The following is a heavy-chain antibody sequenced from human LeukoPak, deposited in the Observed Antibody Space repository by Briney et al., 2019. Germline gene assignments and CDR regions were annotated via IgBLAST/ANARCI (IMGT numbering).Heavy chain of an antibody. D-gene: IGHD1-7*01. Sequence: SETLSLTCTVSGGSISTYYWNWIRQPPGKGLEWIGFVSYSGNTNYNPSLKSRVTISVDTSKNQFSLKLSSVTAADTAVYYCARNRYNWNYGGFDYWGQGTLVTVSS. CDR3: ARNRYNWNYGGFDY. CDR1: GGSISTYY. V-gene: IGHV4-59*01. J-gene: IGHJ4*02. CDR2: VSYSGNT.